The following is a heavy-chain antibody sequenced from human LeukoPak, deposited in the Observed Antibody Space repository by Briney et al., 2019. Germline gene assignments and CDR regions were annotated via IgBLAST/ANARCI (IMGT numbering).Heavy chain of an antibody. CDR3: AREMSHSGSYSFDY. Sequence: GGSLRLSCAASEFTFSDYYMSWIRQAPGKGLEWVSYISSSGSTIYYADSVKGRFTISRDNAKNSLYLQMNSLRAEDTAVYYCAREMSHSGSYSFDYWGQGTLVTVSS. CDR1: EFTFSDYY. V-gene: IGHV3-11*01. CDR2: ISSSGSTI. J-gene: IGHJ4*02. D-gene: IGHD1-26*01.